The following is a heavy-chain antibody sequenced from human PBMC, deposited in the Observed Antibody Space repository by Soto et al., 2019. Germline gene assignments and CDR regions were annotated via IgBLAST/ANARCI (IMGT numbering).Heavy chain of an antibody. J-gene: IGHJ3*02. D-gene: IGHD3-22*01. CDR1: GGTFSSYA. CDR2: IIPIFGTA. V-gene: IGHV1-69*13. CDR3: AAAPYYYDSSGYYYFAFDI. Sequence: SVKVSCKASGGTFSSYAISWVRQAPGQGLEWMGGIIPIFGTANYAQKFQGRVTITADESTSTAYMELSSLRSEDTAVYYCAAAPYYYDSSGYYYFAFDIWGQGTMVTVSS.